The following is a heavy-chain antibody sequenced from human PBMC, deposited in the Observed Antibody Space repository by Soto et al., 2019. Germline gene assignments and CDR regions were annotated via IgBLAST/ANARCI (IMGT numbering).Heavy chain of an antibody. Sequence: QVQLQESGPGLVKPSETLSLTCTVSGGSITSYYWSWIRQPPGKGLEWIGYIHNSGSTSYNPSLQSRVTISADVSKNQFSLDXXXVTAADTAVYYCARRWSGTDYWGHGTLVTVSS. CDR3: ARRWSGTDY. CDR2: IHNSGST. D-gene: IGHD3-10*01. J-gene: IGHJ4*01. CDR1: GGSITSYY. V-gene: IGHV4-59*01.